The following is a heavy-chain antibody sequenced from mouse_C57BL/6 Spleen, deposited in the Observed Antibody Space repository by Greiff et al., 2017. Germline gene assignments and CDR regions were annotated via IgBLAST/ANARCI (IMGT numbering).Heavy chain of an antibody. D-gene: IGHD3-2*02. Sequence: EVQVVESEGGLVQPGSSMKLSCTASGFTFSDYYMAWVRQVPETGLEWVANINYEGSRTYYLDSLKSRFIISGDNAKNILYLQMISLNSEDTATYYCAREAAQARYFDYWGQGTTLTVSS. CDR1: GFTFSDYY. CDR3: AREAAQARYFDY. V-gene: IGHV5-16*01. J-gene: IGHJ2*01. CDR2: INYEGSRT.